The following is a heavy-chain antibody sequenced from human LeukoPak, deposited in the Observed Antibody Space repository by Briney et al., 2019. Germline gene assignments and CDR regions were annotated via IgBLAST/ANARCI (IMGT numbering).Heavy chain of an antibody. CDR3: ARDAKYYGSRTYFFFEY. J-gene: IGHJ4*02. Sequence: SETLSLTCTVSGGSISSYYWSWIRQPPGKGLEWIGYIYYSGSTNYNPSLKSRVTISVDTSKNQFSLKLSSVTAADTAIYYRARDAKYYGSRTYFFFEYWGQGTLLTVSS. D-gene: IGHD3-10*01. CDR1: GGSISSYY. V-gene: IGHV4-59*12. CDR2: IYYSGST.